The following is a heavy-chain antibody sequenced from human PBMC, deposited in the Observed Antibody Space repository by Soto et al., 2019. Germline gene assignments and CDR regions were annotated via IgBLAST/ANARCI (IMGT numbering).Heavy chain of an antibody. CDR2: ISSSSSYI. CDR1: GFTFSSYS. J-gene: IGHJ4*02. Sequence: EVQLVESGGGLVKPGGSLRLSCAASGFTFSSYSMNWVRQAPGKGLEWVSSISSSSSYIYYADSVKGRFTISRDNAKNSLYLQMNSLRAEDTAVYYCARHTVAMEAFDYWGQGTLVTVSS. V-gene: IGHV3-21*01. D-gene: IGHD5-12*01. CDR3: ARHTVAMEAFDY.